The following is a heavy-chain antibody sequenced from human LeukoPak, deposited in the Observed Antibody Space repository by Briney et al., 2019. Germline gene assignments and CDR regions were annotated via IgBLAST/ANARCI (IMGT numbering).Heavy chain of an antibody. CDR1: GFTLSSYE. J-gene: IGHJ6*03. CDR3: ARGIQQQLGYYYYYMDV. Sequence: PGGSLRLSCIVSGFTLSSYEMTWFRQAPGKGLEWVSYISSSSSTIYYADSVKGRFTISRDNAKNSLYLQMNSLRAEDTAVYYCARGIQQQLGYYYYYMDVWGKGTTVTVSS. V-gene: IGHV3-48*01. CDR2: ISSSSSTI. D-gene: IGHD6-13*01.